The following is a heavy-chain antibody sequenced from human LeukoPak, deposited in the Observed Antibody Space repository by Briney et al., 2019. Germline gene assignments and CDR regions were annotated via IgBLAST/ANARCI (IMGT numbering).Heavy chain of an antibody. Sequence: PSQTLSLTCAVSGGSISSGGYSWSWIRQPPGKGLEWIGYIYYSGTTYYNPSLKSRITKSVDTSKNQFSLKLSSVTAADTAVYYCATAIITVVRGVIILSAFDFWGQGTMVTVSS. CDR1: GGSISSGGYS. CDR2: IYYSGTT. D-gene: IGHD3-10*01. CDR3: ATAIITVVRGVIILSAFDF. V-gene: IGHV4-30-4*07. J-gene: IGHJ3*01.